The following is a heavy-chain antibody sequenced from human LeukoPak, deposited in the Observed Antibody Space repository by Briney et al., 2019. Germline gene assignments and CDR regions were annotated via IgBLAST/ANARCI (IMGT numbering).Heavy chain of an antibody. CDR3: ARGVQGRQQLVLDY. CDR2: TYYRSKWYN. D-gene: IGHD6-13*01. Sequence: SQTLSLTCAISGDSVSSNSATWNWIRQSPSRGLEWLGRTYYRSKWYNDYAVSVRSRITINPDTSKNQFSLQLNSVTPEDTALYYCARGVQGRQQLVLDYWGQGTLVTVSS. CDR1: GDSVSSNSAT. J-gene: IGHJ4*02. V-gene: IGHV6-1*01.